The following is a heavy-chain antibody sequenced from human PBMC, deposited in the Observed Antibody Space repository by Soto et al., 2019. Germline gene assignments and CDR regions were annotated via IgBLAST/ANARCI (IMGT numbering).Heavy chain of an antibody. D-gene: IGHD6-13*01. J-gene: IGHJ4*02. CDR2: ISGSDGST. Sequence: EVQLLESGGGLVQPGGSLRLSCAASGFTFSSYAMNWVRQAPGKGLEWGSVISGSDGSTYYADSVKGRFTISRDNSKNTLNLQMNSLRAEDTAVYSCARRSSSWYFDYWGQGTLVTVSS. V-gene: IGHV3-23*01. CDR1: GFTFSSYA. CDR3: ARRSSSWYFDY.